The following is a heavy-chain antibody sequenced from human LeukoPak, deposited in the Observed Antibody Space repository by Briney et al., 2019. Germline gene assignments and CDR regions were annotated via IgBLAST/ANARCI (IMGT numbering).Heavy chain of an antibody. CDR3: ARGRRGYSYGRIFDY. Sequence: KPSETLSLTCAVYGGSFSGYYWSWIRQPPGKGLEWIGEINHSGSTNYNPSLKSRVTISVDTSKNQFSLKLSSVTAADTAVYYCARGRRGYSYGRIFDYWGQGTLVTVSS. V-gene: IGHV4-34*01. CDR2: INHSGST. J-gene: IGHJ4*02. CDR1: GGSFSGYY. D-gene: IGHD5-18*01.